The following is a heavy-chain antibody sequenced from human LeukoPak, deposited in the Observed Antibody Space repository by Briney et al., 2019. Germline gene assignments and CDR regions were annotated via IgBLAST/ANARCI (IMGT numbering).Heavy chain of an antibody. V-gene: IGHV4-39*07. J-gene: IGHJ4*02. CDR3: ARGPRVDWYFDY. D-gene: IGHD3/OR15-3a*01. CDR2: IFYSGST. Sequence: PSETLSLTCAVSGGSVRTNGYYWGWIRQSPGKGLEWIGSIFYSGSTYYNPSLKSRVTISVDTSKNQFSLKLSSVTAADTAVYYCARGPRVDWYFDYWGQGTLVTVSS. CDR1: GGSVRTNGYY.